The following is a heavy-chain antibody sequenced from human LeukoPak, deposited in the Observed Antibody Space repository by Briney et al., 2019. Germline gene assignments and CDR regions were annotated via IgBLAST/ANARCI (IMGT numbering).Heavy chain of an antibody. CDR2: TYYRSKWHT. V-gene: IGHV6-1*01. CDR3: ARLAAGAVRADSVDC. CDR1: GDSVSSNGAA. J-gene: IGHJ4*02. D-gene: IGHD6-6*01. Sequence: SQTLSLTCAISGDSVSSNGAARNWIRQSPSRGLEWLGRTYYRSKWHTDYAVSVKSRITIKPDTAENQFSLQLNSVTPDDTAVYYCARLAAGAVRADSVDCWGLGTLVSVSS.